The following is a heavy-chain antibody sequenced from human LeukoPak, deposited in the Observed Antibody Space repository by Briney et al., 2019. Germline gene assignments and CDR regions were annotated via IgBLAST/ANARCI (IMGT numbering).Heavy chain of an antibody. J-gene: IGHJ4*02. CDR2: ISYDGSNT. D-gene: IGHD1-14*01. V-gene: IGHV3-30*01. CDR3: ARGPSITTVSYFQY. CDR1: GFTFSSYV. Sequence: GGSLRLSCAASGFTFSSYVMAWVRQAPGKGLVWVAVISYDGSNTNYGDSVKGQFTISRDNLKNTLYLQMNSLRAEDTAVYYCARGPSITTVSYFQYWGQGTLVTVSS.